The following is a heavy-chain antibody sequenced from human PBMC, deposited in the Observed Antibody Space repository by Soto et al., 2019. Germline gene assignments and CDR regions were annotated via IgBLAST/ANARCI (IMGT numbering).Heavy chain of an antibody. V-gene: IGHV3-13*01. CDR1: GFTFSSYD. Sequence: GGSLRLSCAASGFTFSSYDMHWVRQATGKGLEWVSAIGTAGDTYYPGSVKGRFTISRENAKNSLYLQMNSLRAGDTAVYYCARGAGYSSGWPLDYWGQGTLVTVSS. CDR2: IGTAGDT. D-gene: IGHD6-19*01. J-gene: IGHJ4*02. CDR3: ARGAGYSSGWPLDY.